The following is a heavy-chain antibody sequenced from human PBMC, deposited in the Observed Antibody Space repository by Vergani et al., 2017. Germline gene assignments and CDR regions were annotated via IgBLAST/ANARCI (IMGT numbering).Heavy chain of an antibody. J-gene: IGHJ4*02. CDR3: ARGDYGILTGYRY. Sequence: QVQVVQSGAEVKKSGASVKVSCKTSGYTFSNNYMHWVRQAPAQGLEWMGIINPSGGHTNYAQKFQGRVTMTRDTSTSTVYMELSSLRSEDTAIYYCARGDYGILTGYRYWGQGTLVTVSA. CDR1: GYTFSNNY. V-gene: IGHV1-46*03. D-gene: IGHD3-9*01. CDR2: INPSGGHT.